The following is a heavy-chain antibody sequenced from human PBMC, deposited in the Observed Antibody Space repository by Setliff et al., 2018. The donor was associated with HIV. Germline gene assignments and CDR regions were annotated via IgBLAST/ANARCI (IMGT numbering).Heavy chain of an antibody. V-gene: IGHV4-30-4*01. CDR3: ARASSGYLIVHY. J-gene: IGHJ4*02. CDR1: GGSTSSGDYY. Sequence: SETLSLTCTVSGGSTSSGDYYWSWIRQPPGKGLEWIGYTYYSGYTQYNPSLKSRVTISVDTSKNQFSLKLRSVSAADTAVYYCARASSGYLIVHYWGQGTLVTVSS. D-gene: IGHD3-22*01. CDR2: TYYSGYT.